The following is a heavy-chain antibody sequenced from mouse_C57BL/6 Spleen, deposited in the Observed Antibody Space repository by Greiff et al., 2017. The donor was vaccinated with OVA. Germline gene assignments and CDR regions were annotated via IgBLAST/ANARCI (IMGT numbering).Heavy chain of an antibody. CDR2: INPNNGGT. D-gene: IGHD1-1*01. V-gene: IGHV1-18*01. J-gene: IGHJ2*01. Sequence: EVQLQQSGPELVKPGASVKIPCKASGYTFTDYNMDWVKQSHGKSLEWIGDINPNNGGTIYNQKFKGKATLTVDKSSSPAYMEISSLTSEATAVYDCARGDYGSSYGFDYWGQGTTLTVSS. CDR1: GYTFTDYN. CDR3: ARGDYGSSYGFDY.